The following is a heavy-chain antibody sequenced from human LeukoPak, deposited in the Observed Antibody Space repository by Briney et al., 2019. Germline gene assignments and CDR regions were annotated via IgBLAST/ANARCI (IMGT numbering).Heavy chain of an antibody. V-gene: IGHV1-69*13. Sequence: SVKVSCKASGGTFSSYAISWVRQAPGQGLEWMGGIIPIFGTANYAQKFQGRVTITADGSTNTAYMDLRSLRSDDTAVYYCARLYCSATDCPSNGEGYYMDVWGAGTTVIVSS. CDR2: IIPIFGTA. CDR1: GGTFSSYA. D-gene: IGHD2-15*01. J-gene: IGHJ6*03. CDR3: ARLYCSATDCPSNGEGYYMDV.